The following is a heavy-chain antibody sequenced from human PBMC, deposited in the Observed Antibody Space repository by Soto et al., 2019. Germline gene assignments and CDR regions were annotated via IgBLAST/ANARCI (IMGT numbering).Heavy chain of an antibody. D-gene: IGHD3-16*01. CDR1: VFTFSSYS. V-gene: IGHV3-21*01. CDR3: ARGGRRVPPYFDY. J-gene: IGHJ4*02. CDR2: ISSSSSYI. Sequence: WWSLRLSCAASVFTFSSYSMNWFRQAPGKGLEWVSSISSSSSYIYYADSVKGRFTISRDNAKNSLYLQMNSLRAEDTAVYYCARGGRRVPPYFDYWGQGTLVTVSS.